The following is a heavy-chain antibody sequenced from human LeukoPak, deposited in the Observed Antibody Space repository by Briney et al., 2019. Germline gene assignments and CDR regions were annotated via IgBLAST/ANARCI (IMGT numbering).Heavy chain of an antibody. CDR2: IYYSGST. J-gene: IGHJ4*02. CDR1: AGSVTSLY. Sequence: TPSETLSLTCPVSAGSVTSLYWRWIRQPPGKGLEWMGYIYYSGSTNYNPSLKCRVTISVDTSKNQFSLKLSSVTAADTAVYYCARELVDYYSRTFDYWGQGTLVTVSS. CDR3: ARELVDYYSRTFDY. V-gene: IGHV4-59*02. D-gene: IGHD3-22*01.